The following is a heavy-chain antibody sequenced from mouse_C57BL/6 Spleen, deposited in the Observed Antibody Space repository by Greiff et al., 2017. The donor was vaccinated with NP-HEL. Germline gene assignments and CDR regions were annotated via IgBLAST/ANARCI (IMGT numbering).Heavy chain of an antibody. J-gene: IGHJ2*01. CDR2: IHPNSGST. Sequence: QVQLQQPGAELVKPGASVKLSCKASGYTFTSYWMNWVKQRPGQGLEWIGMIHPNSGSTNYNEKFKSKAKLTVDKSASTAYMQLSSLTSEDSAVYYCARGSSYVEYFDYWGQGTTLTVSS. CDR1: GYTFTSYW. D-gene: IGHD1-1*01. CDR3: ARGSSYVEYFDY. V-gene: IGHV1-64*01.